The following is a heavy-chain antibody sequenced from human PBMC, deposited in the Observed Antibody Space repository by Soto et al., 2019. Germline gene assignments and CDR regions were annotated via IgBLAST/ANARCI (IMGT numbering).Heavy chain of an antibody. CDR3: PRRGMTWGLEV. CDR2: TSYDGSNT. V-gene: IGHV3-30*19. D-gene: IGHD2-21*01. J-gene: IGHJ4*02. Sequence: QGQLVESGGGVVQPGTSLRLSCVGSGFTFRSFVIHWVRQAPGKGLAWVALTSYDGSNTYYDDSVKGRFTISRDHSRNTVYLSLDRLRLEDTALYYCPRRGMTWGLEVCGPGTLVFISS. CDR1: GFTFRSFV.